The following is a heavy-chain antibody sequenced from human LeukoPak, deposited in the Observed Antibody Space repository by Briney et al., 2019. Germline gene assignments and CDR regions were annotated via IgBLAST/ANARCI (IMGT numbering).Heavy chain of an antibody. D-gene: IGHD3-16*01. CDR2: IYYSGST. J-gene: IGHJ5*02. Sequence: PSETLSLTCTVSGGSISSYYWSWIRQPPGKGLEWIGYIYYSGSTNYNPSLKSRVTISVDTSKNQFSLKLSSVTAADTAVYYCARHPWQEGDWFDPWGQGTLVTVSS. CDR1: GGSISSYY. V-gene: IGHV4-59*08. CDR3: ARHPWQEGDWFDP.